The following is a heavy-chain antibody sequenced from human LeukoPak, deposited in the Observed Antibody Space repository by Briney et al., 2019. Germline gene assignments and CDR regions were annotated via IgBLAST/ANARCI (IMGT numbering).Heavy chain of an antibody. CDR3: AEQQLVGWFDP. J-gene: IGHJ5*02. CDR1: GGTFSSYA. Sequence: ASVEVSCKASGGTFSSYAISWVRPAPGQGLEWMGGIIPIFGTANYAQKFQGRVTITTDESTSTAYMELSSLRSEDTAVYYCAEQQLVGWFDPWGQGTLVTVSS. CDR2: IIPIFGTA. V-gene: IGHV1-69*05. D-gene: IGHD6-13*01.